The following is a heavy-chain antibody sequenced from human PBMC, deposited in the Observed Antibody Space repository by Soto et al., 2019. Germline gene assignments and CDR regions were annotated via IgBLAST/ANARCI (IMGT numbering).Heavy chain of an antibody. CDR2: ISGSGGST. CDR3: VRAHSGSGSAPAAWDY. Sequence: EVQLLESGGGLVQPGGSLRLSCAASGFTFSSYAMSWVRQAPGKGLEWVSAISGSGGSTYYADSVKGRFTISRDNAKNSLFLQMNSLRAEDTAVYYCVRAHSGSGSAPAAWDYWGQGTLVTVSS. J-gene: IGHJ4*02. V-gene: IGHV3-23*01. CDR1: GFTFSSYA. D-gene: IGHD3-10*01.